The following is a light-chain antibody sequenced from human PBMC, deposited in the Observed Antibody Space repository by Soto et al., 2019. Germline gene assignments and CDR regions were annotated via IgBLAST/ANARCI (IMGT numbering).Light chain of an antibody. V-gene: IGLV2-11*01. CDR2: DVS. CDR1: SSDVGGYNC. Sequence: QSVLTQPRSVSGSPGQSVTISCTGTSSDVGGYNCVSWYQQYPGKAPKLMISDVSKRPSGVPDRFSGSKSGNTASLTISGLQAEDEADYYCCSYAGSYTHYVFGTGTKLTVL. CDR3: CSYAGSYTHYV. J-gene: IGLJ1*01.